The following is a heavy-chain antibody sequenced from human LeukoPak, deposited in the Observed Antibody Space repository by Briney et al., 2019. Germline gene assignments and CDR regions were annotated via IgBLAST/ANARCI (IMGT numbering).Heavy chain of an antibody. Sequence: GGSLRLSCSASGFVFSSFGMHWVRQAPGKGLEFVSGISNSGGTTYYADSVKGRFTISRDNSKNTLYLQMSSLRPEDTAVYYCASNSRGYWGQGTLVTVPS. D-gene: IGHD2/OR15-2a*01. J-gene: IGHJ4*02. CDR1: GFVFSSFG. CDR3: ASNSRGY. CDR2: ISNSGGTT. V-gene: IGHV3-64D*09.